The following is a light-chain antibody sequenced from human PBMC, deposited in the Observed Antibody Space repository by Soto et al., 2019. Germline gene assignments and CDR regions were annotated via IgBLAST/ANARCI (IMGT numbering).Light chain of an antibody. CDR2: DAS. V-gene: IGKV3-11*01. CDR1: QSISSN. J-gene: IGKJ4*01. Sequence: ETVMTQSPATLSVSPGERATLSCMASQSISSNLAWYQQKPGQAPRLLIYDASNRATGIPARFSGSGSGTDFTLTISSLEPEDFAVYYCQQRSNWPLTFGGGTKVDIK. CDR3: QQRSNWPLT.